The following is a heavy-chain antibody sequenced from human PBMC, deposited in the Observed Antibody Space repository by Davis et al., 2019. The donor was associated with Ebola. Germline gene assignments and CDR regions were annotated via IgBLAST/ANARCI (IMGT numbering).Heavy chain of an antibody. D-gene: IGHD3-16*01. CDR2: IHYTGST. CDR3: AERGGSV. CDR1: GVSISRHY. Sequence: PSETLSLTCNVSGVSISRHYWSWIRQPPGKRLEWFGSIHYTGSTNYNSSLYSRVTISIDTSKNQFSLRLNSVTAADTAMYFCAERGGSVWGQGTLVTVSS. V-gene: IGHV4-59*11. J-gene: IGHJ4*02.